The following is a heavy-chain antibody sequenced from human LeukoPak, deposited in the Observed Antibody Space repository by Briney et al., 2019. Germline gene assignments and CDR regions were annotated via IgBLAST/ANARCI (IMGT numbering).Heavy chain of an antibody. V-gene: IGHV4-59*01. Sequence: SETLSLTCTVSGGSISSYCWSWIRQPPGKGLEWIGYIYYSGSTNYNPSLKSRVTISVDTSKNQFSLKLSSVTAADTAVYYCARVATPNWFDPWGQGTLVTVSS. CDR1: GGSISSYC. J-gene: IGHJ5*02. CDR2: IYYSGST. CDR3: ARVATPNWFDP. D-gene: IGHD2-15*01.